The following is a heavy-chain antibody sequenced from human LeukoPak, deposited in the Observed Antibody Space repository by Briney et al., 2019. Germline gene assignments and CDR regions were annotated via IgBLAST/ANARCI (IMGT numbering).Heavy chain of an antibody. CDR3: ASSFYDLLVYFDY. V-gene: IGHV1-46*01. J-gene: IGHJ4*02. CDR1: GYTFTSYY. D-gene: IGHD5/OR15-5a*01. CDR2: IDPSDGST. Sequence: ASVKVSCKASGYTFTSYYMYWVRQAPGQGLEWMGKIDPSDGSTRYAQKFQGRVTMTRDMSTSTVYMELSSLRSEDMAVYYCASSFYDLLVYFDYWGQGTLVTVSS.